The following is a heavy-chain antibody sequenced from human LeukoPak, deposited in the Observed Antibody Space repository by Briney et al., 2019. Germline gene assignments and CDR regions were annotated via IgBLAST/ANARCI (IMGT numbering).Heavy chain of an antibody. CDR2: IYYSGST. CDR3: ASLTRRSWYFDL. J-gene: IGHJ2*01. D-gene: IGHD1-14*01. CDR1: GGSISSYY. V-gene: IGHV4-59*01. Sequence: SETLSLTCTVSGGSISSYYWSWIRQPPGKGLEWIGYIYYSGSTNYNPSLKSRVTISVNTPKNQFSLKLSSVTAADTAGYYCASLTRRSWYFDLWGRGTLVTVSS.